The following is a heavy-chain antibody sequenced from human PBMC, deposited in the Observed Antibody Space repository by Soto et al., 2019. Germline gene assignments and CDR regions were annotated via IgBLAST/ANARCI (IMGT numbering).Heavy chain of an antibody. CDR3: ARESCCGGSCYYRAITFGGAFYFDY. J-gene: IGHJ4*02. V-gene: IGHV3-72*01. D-gene: IGHD2-15*01. CDR1: GFTFSDHY. CDR2: TRNKANSYTT. Sequence: PGGSLRLSCAAPGFTFSDHYMDWVRQAPGKGLEWVGRTRNKANSYTTEYDASVKGRYTISRDDSKNSLYLQMKSLKTEETVVFYCARESCCGGSCYYRAITFGGAFYFDYWGQGTLVTVSS.